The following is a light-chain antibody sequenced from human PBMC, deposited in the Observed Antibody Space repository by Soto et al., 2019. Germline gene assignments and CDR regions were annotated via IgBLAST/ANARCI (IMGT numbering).Light chain of an antibody. J-gene: IGKJ2*01. V-gene: IGKV1-39*01. CDR3: QQSYNLPYT. Sequence: DIQMTQSPSSLSASVGDRVSITCRASQSISNYLNWYQQKGGNAPKLLMYGAFSLQTGVPSRFRGSTSGTEFTLTISSLQPEDSATYYCQQSYNLPYTFGQGTKVDIK. CDR1: QSISNY. CDR2: GAF.